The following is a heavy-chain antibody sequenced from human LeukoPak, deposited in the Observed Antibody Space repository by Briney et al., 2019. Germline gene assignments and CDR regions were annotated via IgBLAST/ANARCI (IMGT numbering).Heavy chain of an antibody. V-gene: IGHV4-39*07. J-gene: IGHJ5*02. CDR3: ARDGGLYGDYVLTWFDP. CDR1: GGSISSSSYY. D-gene: IGHD4-17*01. CDR2: MYYSGST. Sequence: PSETLSLTCTVSGGSISSSSYYWGWIRQPPGKGLEWIGSMYYSGSTYYNPSLKSRVTISVDTSKNQFSLKLSSVTAADTAVYYCARDGGLYGDYVLTWFDPWGQGTLVTVSS.